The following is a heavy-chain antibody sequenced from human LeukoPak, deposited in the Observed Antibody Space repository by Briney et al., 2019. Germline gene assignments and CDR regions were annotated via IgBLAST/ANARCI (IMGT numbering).Heavy chain of an antibody. CDR1: GGSISSSSYY. CDR3: ARGDGNAWYGAAFDI. D-gene: IGHD3-10*01. J-gene: IGHJ3*02. Sequence: SETLSLTCTVSGGSISSSSYYWGWIRQPPGKGLEWIGYIYYSGSTYYNPSLKSRVTMSVDTSKNQFSLKLTSVTAADTAVYYCARGDGNAWYGAAFDIWGQGTMVSVSS. CDR2: IYYSGST. V-gene: IGHV4-39*01.